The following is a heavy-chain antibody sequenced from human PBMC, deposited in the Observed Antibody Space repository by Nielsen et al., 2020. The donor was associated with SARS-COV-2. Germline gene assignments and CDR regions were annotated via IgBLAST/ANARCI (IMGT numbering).Heavy chain of an antibody. CDR3: ARVRRGYDSSGYYLNWFDP. Sequence: WIRQPPGKGLEWIGYIYYSGSTNYNPSLKSRVTISVDTSKNQFFLKLSSVTAADTAVYYCARVRRGYDSSGYYLNWFDPWGQGTLVTVSS. D-gene: IGHD3-22*01. V-gene: IGHV4-59*01. J-gene: IGHJ5*02. CDR2: IYYSGST.